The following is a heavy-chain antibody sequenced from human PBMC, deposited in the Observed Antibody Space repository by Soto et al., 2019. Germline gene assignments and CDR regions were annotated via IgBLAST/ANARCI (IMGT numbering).Heavy chain of an antibody. D-gene: IGHD6-13*01. Sequence: ETLSLTCTVSGDSINNYYWSWIRQPPGKRLEWIGYIYYTGSTTYNPSLESRVTMSVDTSKNQFSLKLSSVNAADTAVYYCAKYRRTEAEGFTLDYWGRGTLVTVS. V-gene: IGHV4-59*01. CDR3: AKYRRTEAEGFTLDY. CDR1: GDSINNYY. J-gene: IGHJ4*02. CDR2: IYYTGST.